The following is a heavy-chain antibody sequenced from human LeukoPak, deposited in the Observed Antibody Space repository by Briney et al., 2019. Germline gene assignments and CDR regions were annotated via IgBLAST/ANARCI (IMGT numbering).Heavy chain of an antibody. D-gene: IGHD3-22*01. J-gene: IGHJ4*02. CDR1: GGTFSSYA. Sequence: SVKVACKASGGTFSSYAISWVRQAPGQGLEWMGGIIPIFGTANYAQKLQGRVTMTTDTSTSTAYRELRSLRSDDTAVYYCARDTYYYDNSGYFDYWGQGTLVTVSS. CDR3: ARDTYYYDNSGYFDY. CDR2: IIPIFGTA. V-gene: IGHV1-69*05.